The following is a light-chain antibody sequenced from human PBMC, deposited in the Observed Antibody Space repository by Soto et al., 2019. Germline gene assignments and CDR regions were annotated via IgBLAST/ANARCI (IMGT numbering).Light chain of an antibody. V-gene: IGKV1-39*01. CDR3: QQSYSTPYT. Sequence: DIQMTQSPSSLSASVXXXXXXTCRASQXXXXXLXWYQQKPGKAPKLLIYAASSLQSGVPSRFSGSGSGTDFTLTISSLQPEDFATYYCQQSYSTPYTFGQGTKLEIK. J-gene: IGKJ2*01. CDR1: QXXXXX. CDR2: AAS.